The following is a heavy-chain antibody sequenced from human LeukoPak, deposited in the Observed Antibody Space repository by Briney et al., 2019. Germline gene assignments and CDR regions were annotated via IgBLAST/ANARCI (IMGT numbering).Heavy chain of an antibody. Sequence: GASVKVYCKASGYTFTSYGISWERQAPGQGLEWMGWISAYNGNTNYAQKLQGRVTMTTDTSTSTAYMELRSLRTDDTAVYYCARDRSAYYYHSSGYYVYWGQGTLVTVSS. V-gene: IGHV1-18*04. CDR3: ARDRSAYYYHSSGYYVY. CDR2: ISAYNGNT. CDR1: GYTFTSYG. J-gene: IGHJ4*02. D-gene: IGHD3-22*01.